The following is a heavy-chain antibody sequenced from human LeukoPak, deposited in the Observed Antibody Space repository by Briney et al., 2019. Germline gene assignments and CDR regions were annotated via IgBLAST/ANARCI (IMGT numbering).Heavy chain of an antibody. Sequence: GGSLRLSCAASGFTFSSYAMSWVRQAPGKGLEWVSAISGSGGSTYYADSVKGRFTISRDNSKNALYLQMNSLRAEDTAVYYCARDIIAAAGNDYWGQGTLVTVSS. CDR1: GFTFSSYA. CDR3: ARDIIAAAGNDY. D-gene: IGHD6-13*01. CDR2: ISGSGGST. V-gene: IGHV3-23*01. J-gene: IGHJ4*02.